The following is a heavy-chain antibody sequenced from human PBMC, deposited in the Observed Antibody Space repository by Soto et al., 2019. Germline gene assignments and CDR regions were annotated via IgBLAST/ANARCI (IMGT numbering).Heavy chain of an antibody. J-gene: IGHJ4*02. D-gene: IGHD3-3*01. CDR2: FSGSGGST. V-gene: IGHV3-23*01. CDR1: GFTFSSYA. Sequence: GGSLRLSCAASGFTFSSYAMSWVRQAPGKGLEWVSAFSGSGGSTYYADSVKGRFTISRDNSNNTLYLQMNSLRAEDTAVYYCANVKTVEGSFYDFWSGYYYYFDYWGQGTLVTVSS. CDR3: ANVKTVEGSFYDFWSGYYYYFDY.